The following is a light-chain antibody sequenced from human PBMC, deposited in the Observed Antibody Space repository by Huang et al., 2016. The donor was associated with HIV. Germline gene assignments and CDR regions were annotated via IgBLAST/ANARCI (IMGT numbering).Light chain of an antibody. J-gene: IGKJ1*01. Sequence: DIVMTQSPDSLAVSLGERATINCKSSQTVLYSSNNKNYLAWYQQKPGQPPKLLIYGASTRESGVPDRVSGSGSGTDVTLTISSLQAADVAVYYCHQYYRSPWTFGQGTKVEIK. CDR2: GAS. V-gene: IGKV4-1*01. CDR3: HQYYRSPWT. CDR1: QTVLYSSNNKNY.